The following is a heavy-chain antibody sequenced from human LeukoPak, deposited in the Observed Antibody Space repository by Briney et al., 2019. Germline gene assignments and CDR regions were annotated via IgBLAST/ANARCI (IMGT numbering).Heavy chain of an antibody. D-gene: IGHD4-17*01. CDR3: AKDREDYGDYGVLDF. J-gene: IGHJ4*02. CDR2: ISGSGGST. Sequence: GGSLRLSCAASGFTFSSYAMSWVRQAPGKGLGWVSAISGSGGSTYYADSVKGRFTISRDNSKNTLYLQMNSLRAEDTAVYYCAKDREDYGDYGVLDFWGQGTLVTVSS. V-gene: IGHV3-23*01. CDR1: GFTFSSYA.